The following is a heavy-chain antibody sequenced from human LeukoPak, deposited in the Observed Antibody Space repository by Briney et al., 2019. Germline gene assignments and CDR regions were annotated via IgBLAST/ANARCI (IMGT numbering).Heavy chain of an antibody. V-gene: IGHV3-23*01. J-gene: IGHJ2*01. CDR3: AKLLGDTPLRWYFGL. CDR1: GFTFSSYA. CDR2: ISGGGGST. Sequence: PGGSLRLSCAASGFTFSSYAMSWVRQAPGEGLEWVSAISGGGGSTYYADSVKGRFTISRDNSKNTLHLQMNSLRAEDTAVYYCAKLLGDTPLRWYFGLWGRGTLVTVSS. D-gene: IGHD2-21*01.